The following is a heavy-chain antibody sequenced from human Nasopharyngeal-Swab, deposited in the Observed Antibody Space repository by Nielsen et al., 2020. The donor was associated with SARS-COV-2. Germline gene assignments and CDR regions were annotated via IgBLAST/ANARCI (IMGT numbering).Heavy chain of an antibody. Sequence: SEILSLTCTVSGGSISSSSYYWGWIRQPPGKGLEWIGSIYYSGSTYYNPSLKSRVTISVDTSKNQFSLKLSSVTAADTAVYYCASCRTSITIFGVVIRNGMDVWGQGTTVTVSS. D-gene: IGHD3-3*01. CDR1: GGSISSSSYY. CDR3: ASCRTSITIFGVVIRNGMDV. J-gene: IGHJ6*02. CDR2: IYYSGST. V-gene: IGHV4-39*01.